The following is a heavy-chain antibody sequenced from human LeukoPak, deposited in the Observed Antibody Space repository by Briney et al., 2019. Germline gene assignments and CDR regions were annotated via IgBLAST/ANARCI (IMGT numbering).Heavy chain of an antibody. V-gene: IGHV3-74*03. Sequence: GGSLRLSCAASGLTFNSYWMHWVRQVAGKGLVWVARINGDASNTTYADSVKGRFTISRDNAKNTLYLQMNSLRVDDTAVYYCVRLLAYNSGGEAFDHWGQGTLVTVSS. D-gene: IGHD1-20*01. CDR2: INGDASNT. CDR1: GLTFNSYW. J-gene: IGHJ4*02. CDR3: VRLLAYNSGGEAFDH.